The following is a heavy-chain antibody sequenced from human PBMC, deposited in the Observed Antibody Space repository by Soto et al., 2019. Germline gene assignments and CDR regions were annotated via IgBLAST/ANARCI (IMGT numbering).Heavy chain of an antibody. Sequence: QVQLVESGGGVVQPGRSLRLSCAASGFTFSSYGMHWVRQAPGKGLEWVAVIWHDGSNKYYADSVKGRFTISRDNSTNTLYLQMNSLGAEDTAVYYCARDGCTNGVCPYYFDYWGQGTLVTVSS. CDR1: GFTFSSYG. D-gene: IGHD2-8*01. CDR2: IWHDGSNK. CDR3: ARDGCTNGVCPYYFDY. V-gene: IGHV3-33*01. J-gene: IGHJ4*02.